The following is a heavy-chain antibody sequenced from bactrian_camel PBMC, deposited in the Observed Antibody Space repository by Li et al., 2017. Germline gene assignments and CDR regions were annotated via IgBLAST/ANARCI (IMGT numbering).Heavy chain of an antibody. CDR2: IFTAAGNT. D-gene: IGHD2*01. V-gene: IGHV3S54*01. J-gene: IGHJ4*01. Sequence: HVQLVESGGGSVQAGGSLRLSCAASNYRITNKCMGWFRQAQGKERGAVARIFTAAGNTYYDDSVKGRFTISRNTAENTVYLQLNSLKTEDTAMYYCVSGAVVVAQKAYNYWGQGTQVTVS. CDR1: NYRITNKC. CDR3: VSGAVVVAQKAYNY.